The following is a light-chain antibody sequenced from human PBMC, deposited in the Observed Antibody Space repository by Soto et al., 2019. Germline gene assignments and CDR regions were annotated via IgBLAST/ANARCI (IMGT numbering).Light chain of an antibody. Sequence: DIQMTQSPSSLSASVGDRVTITCRASQSISSYLNWYQQKPGKAPKLLIYAASSLQSGVPSRFSGSGSGTDFTLTISSLQPEDFVTYNCQTRYSTLYTFGQGTRLEI. J-gene: IGKJ5*01. CDR1: QSISSY. V-gene: IGKV1-39*01. CDR2: AAS. CDR3: QTRYSTLYT.